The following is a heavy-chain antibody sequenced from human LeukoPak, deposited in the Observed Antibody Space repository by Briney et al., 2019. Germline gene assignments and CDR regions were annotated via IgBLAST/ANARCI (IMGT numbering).Heavy chain of an antibody. Sequence: ASVKVSCKASGYTFTSYGISWVRQAPGQGLEWMGWISAYNGNTNYAQKLQGRVTMITDTSTSTAYMELRSLRSDDTAVYYCARVGSAGGSGNPLGSNGHYYYYYGMDVWGQGTTVTVSS. J-gene: IGHJ6*02. D-gene: IGHD3-10*01. CDR3: ARVGSAGGSGNPLGSNGHYYYYYGMDV. CDR2: ISAYNGNT. CDR1: GYTFTSYG. V-gene: IGHV1-18*01.